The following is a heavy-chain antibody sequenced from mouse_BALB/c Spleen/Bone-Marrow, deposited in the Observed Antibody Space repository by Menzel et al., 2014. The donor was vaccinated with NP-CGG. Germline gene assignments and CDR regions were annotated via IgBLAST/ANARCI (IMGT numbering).Heavy chain of an antibody. CDR3: ARYGSGTFAY. D-gene: IGHD3-1*01. CDR1: GFTFSSYT. Sequence: EVKVEESGGGLVKPGGSLKPSCAASGFTFSSYTMSWVRQTPEKRLEWVATISSGGGNTYYPDSVKGRFTISRDNAKNNLYLQMSSLRSEDTALYYCARYGSGTFAYWGQGTLVTVSA. V-gene: IGHV5-9*03. J-gene: IGHJ3*01. CDR2: ISSGGGNT.